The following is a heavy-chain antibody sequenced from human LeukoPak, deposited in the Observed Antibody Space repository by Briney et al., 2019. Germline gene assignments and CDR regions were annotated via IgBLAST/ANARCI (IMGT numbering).Heavy chain of an antibody. Sequence: GGPLRLSCAASGFTFSSYWMNWARQAPGKGLEWVASINHNGNVNYYVDSVKGRLTISRDNAKNSLYLQMSNLRAEDTAVYFCARGGGNSATLGYWGQGTLVTVSS. V-gene: IGHV3-7*03. CDR3: ARGGGNSATLGY. D-gene: IGHD4-23*01. CDR2: INHNGNVN. CDR1: GFTFSSYW. J-gene: IGHJ4*02.